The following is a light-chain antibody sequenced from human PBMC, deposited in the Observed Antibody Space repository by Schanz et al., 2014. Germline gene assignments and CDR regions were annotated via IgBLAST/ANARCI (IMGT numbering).Light chain of an antibody. V-gene: IGLV1-44*01. J-gene: IGLJ2*01. Sequence: QSVLTQPPSASGTPGQRVTISCSGSSSNIGSNTVNWYQQVPGTAPNLLIYDNYQRPSGVPDRFSGSKSGTSASLAISGLQSEDEADYYCQSYDSSLSAYVVFGGGTKLTVL. CDR3: QSYDSSLSAYVV. CDR2: DNY. CDR1: SSNIGSNT.